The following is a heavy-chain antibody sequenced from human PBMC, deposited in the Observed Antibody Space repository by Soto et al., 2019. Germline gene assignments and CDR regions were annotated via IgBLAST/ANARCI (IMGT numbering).Heavy chain of an antibody. Sequence: SETLSLTCTVSGGSISSSSYYWGWIRQPPGKGLEWIGSIYYSGSTYYNPSLKSRVTISVDTSKNQFSLKLSSVTAADTAVYYCARHARSGYDYSGRQPYWGQGTLVTVSS. CDR2: IYYSGST. V-gene: IGHV4-39*01. D-gene: IGHD5-12*01. CDR3: ARHARSGYDYSGRQPY. CDR1: GGSISSSSYY. J-gene: IGHJ4*02.